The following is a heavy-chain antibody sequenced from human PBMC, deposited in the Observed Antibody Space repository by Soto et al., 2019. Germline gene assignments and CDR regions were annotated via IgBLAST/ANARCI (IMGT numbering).Heavy chain of an antibody. CDR3: VSESTVTDAFDL. D-gene: IGHD4-17*01. CDR2: IYYSGST. J-gene: IGHJ3*01. V-gene: IGHV4-59*01. Sequence: QVQLQESGPGLVKPSETLSLTCTVAGGCIRSYFWSWIRQPPGKGLEWIGYIYYSGSTNYNPSLKSRVTISVDTSKNQFSLKLSSLTAADTAVYYCVSESTVTDAFDLWGQGTMVTVSA. CDR1: GGCIRSYF.